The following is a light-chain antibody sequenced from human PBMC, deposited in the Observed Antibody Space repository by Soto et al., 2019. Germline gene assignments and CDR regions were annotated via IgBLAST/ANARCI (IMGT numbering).Light chain of an antibody. J-gene: IGKJ1*01. CDR1: QSLSNNF. V-gene: IGKV3-20*01. CDR2: EAS. Sequence: EIVLTQSPGTLSLSPVERATLSCRASQSLSNNFLAWHQQKPGQAPRLLIYEASKRATGTPDRFSGSGSETDFTLSTSKLEPEDFAVYYCQQYGISPRAFGQGTKVEIK. CDR3: QQYGISPRA.